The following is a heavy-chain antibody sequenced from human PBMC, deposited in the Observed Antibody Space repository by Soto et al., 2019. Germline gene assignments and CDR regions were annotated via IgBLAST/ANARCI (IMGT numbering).Heavy chain of an antibody. J-gene: IGHJ6*02. D-gene: IGHD6-13*01. CDR3: TRRDSSSWYGHYYGMDV. CDR2: IGRRSDI. CDR1: AFSFSTYS. V-gene: IGHV3-21*04. Sequence: GGSLRLSCVASAFSFSTYSMHWVRQAPGKGLEWVSSIGRRSDIYYADSVKGRFTISRADSKNTAYLQMNSLKTEDTAVYYCTRRDSSSWYGHYYGMDVWGQGTTVTVSS.